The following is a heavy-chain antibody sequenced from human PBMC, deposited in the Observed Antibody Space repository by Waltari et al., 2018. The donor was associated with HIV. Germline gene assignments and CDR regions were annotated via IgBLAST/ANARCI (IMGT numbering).Heavy chain of an antibody. J-gene: IGHJ3*02. V-gene: IGHV4-34*01. Sequence: QVQLQQWGAGLLKPSETLSLTCAVYGGSFRGYYWNWIRQSPGKGLEWIGEINHSGSTNYNPSLKSRVTISLDTSKNQFSLKLTSVTAADTAVYYCARGRLRITMIVVAKGGAFDIWGQGTMVTVSS. CDR1: GGSFRGYY. CDR3: ARGRLRITMIVVAKGGAFDI. CDR2: INHSGST. D-gene: IGHD3-22*01.